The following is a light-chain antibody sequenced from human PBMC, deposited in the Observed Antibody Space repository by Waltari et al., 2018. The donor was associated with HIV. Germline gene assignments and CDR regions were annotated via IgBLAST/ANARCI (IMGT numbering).Light chain of an antibody. CDR1: SSNIGADYD. V-gene: IGLV1-40*01. J-gene: IGLJ1*01. CDR2: GNK. Sequence: QSVLTQPPSVSGAPGQRVTISCTGSSSNIGADYDVHWYQRLPGIAPKLLTHGNKNRPAGVPDRFSGAKSGPSAALAITGLQADDEAVYSWQSYDSSLGGYVFGTGTKVTVL. CDR3: QSYDSSLGGYV.